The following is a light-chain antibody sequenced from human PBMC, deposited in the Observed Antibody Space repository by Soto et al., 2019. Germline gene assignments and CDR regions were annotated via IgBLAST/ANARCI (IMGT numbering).Light chain of an antibody. J-gene: IGKJ1*01. V-gene: IGKV2-28*01. CDR3: MQALQIRVE. CDR1: QSLLHSNGYNY. Sequence: DSVMTQFPLSLSVTPGEPASISCRSSQSLLHSNGYNYLDWYVQEPGQSPQLLIYLGSNRASGVPDRFSGSGSGTDFTLKISRVEAEDVGVYYCMQALQIRVEFGQGT. CDR2: LGS.